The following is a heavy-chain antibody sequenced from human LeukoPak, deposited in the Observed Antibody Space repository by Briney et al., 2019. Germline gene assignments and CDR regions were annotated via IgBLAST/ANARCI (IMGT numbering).Heavy chain of an antibody. J-gene: IGHJ5*02. D-gene: IGHD3-3*01. V-gene: IGHV1-18*01. CDR3: ATFGPGSNYDFWSGYYH. CDR1: GYTFTSYG. CDR2: ISAYNGNT. Sequence: GTSVKVSCRASGYTFTSYGISWVRQAPGQGLEWMGWISAYNGNTNYAQKLQGRVTMTTDTSTSTAYMELRSLRSDDTAVYYCATFGPGSNYDFWSGYYHWGQGTLVTVSS.